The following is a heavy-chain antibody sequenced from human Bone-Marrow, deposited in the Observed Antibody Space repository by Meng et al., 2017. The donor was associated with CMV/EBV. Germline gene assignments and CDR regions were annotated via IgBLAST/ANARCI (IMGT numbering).Heavy chain of an antibody. D-gene: IGHD3-22*01. Sequence: GGSLRLSCAASGFTFSSYGMHWVRQAPGKGLEWVAVIWYDGSNKYYADSVKGRFTISRDNSKNTLYLQMNSLRAEDTAVYYCAKDWGNYYDSVYHYYGMDVWGQGTTVTVSS. CDR2: IWYDGSNK. V-gene: IGHV3-33*06. J-gene: IGHJ6*02. CDR3: AKDWGNYYDSVYHYYGMDV. CDR1: GFTFSSYG.